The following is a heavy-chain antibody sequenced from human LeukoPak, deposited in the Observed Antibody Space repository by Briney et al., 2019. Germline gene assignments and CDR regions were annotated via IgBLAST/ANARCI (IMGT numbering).Heavy chain of an antibody. Sequence: SETLSLTCTVSGGSISSYYWSWIRQPPGKGLEWIGYISYSGSTNYNPSLKSRVTISVDTSKNQFSLKLSSVTAADTAVYYCARVGGVVPAAQFDYWGQGTLVTVSS. CDR3: ARVGGVVPAAQFDY. J-gene: IGHJ4*02. D-gene: IGHD2-2*01. V-gene: IGHV4-59*01. CDR1: GGSISSYY. CDR2: ISYSGST.